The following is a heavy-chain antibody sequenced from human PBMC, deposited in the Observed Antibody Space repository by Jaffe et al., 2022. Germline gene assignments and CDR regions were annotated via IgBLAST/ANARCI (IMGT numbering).Heavy chain of an antibody. V-gene: IGHV4-34*01. CDR3: ARGIGSFNTVTTSIWFDP. Sequence: QVQLQQWGAGLLKPSETLSLTCAVYGGSFSGYYWSWIRQPPGKGLEWIGEINHSGSTNYNPSLKSRVTISVDTSKNQFSLKLSSVTAADTAVYYCARGIGSFNTVTTSIWFDPWGQGTLVTVSS. CDR1: GGSFSGYY. D-gene: IGHD4-17*01. J-gene: IGHJ5*02. CDR2: INHSGST.